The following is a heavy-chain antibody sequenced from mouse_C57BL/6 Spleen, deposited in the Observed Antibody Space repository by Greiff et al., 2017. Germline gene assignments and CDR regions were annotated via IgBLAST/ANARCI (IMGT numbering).Heavy chain of an antibody. CDR3: APYCYGSSDAMDY. V-gene: IGHV14-2*01. Sequence: EVQLQQSGAELVKPGASVKLSCTASGFNIKDYSMHWVKQRTEQGLEWIGRIDTEAGETKYAPKFQGKATITAATSSNTAYLQLSSLTSEDTAVYYCAPYCYGSSDAMDYWGQGTSVTVSS. CDR1: GFNIKDYS. D-gene: IGHD1-1*01. J-gene: IGHJ4*01. CDR2: IDTEAGET.